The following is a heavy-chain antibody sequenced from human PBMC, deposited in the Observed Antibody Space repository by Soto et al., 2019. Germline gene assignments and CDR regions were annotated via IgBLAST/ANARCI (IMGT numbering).Heavy chain of an antibody. J-gene: IGHJ5*02. Sequence: QVPLVQSGAEVKKPGASVKVSCKASGYTFIGYYMHWVRQAPGQGLEWMGWINPNSGGTNYAQKFQGWVTMTRDTSISTAYMELSRLRSDDTAVYYCARGQQWLVPGWFDPWGQGTLVTVSS. D-gene: IGHD6-19*01. CDR1: GYTFIGYY. CDR2: INPNSGGT. CDR3: ARGQQWLVPGWFDP. V-gene: IGHV1-2*04.